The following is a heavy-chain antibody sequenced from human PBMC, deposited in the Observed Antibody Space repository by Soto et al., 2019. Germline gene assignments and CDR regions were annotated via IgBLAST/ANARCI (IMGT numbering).Heavy chain of an antibody. CDR1: GGTFSSYA. D-gene: IGHD3-3*01. V-gene: IGHV1-69*13. Sequence: SVKVSYKASGGTFSSYAISWVRQAPGQGLEWMGGIIPIFGAANYAQKFQGRVTITADESTSTAYMELSSLRSEDTAVYYCARDLFETTIFGVVIENNWFDTWGQGTLVTVSS. CDR3: ARDLFETTIFGVVIENNWFDT. CDR2: IIPIFGAA. J-gene: IGHJ5*02.